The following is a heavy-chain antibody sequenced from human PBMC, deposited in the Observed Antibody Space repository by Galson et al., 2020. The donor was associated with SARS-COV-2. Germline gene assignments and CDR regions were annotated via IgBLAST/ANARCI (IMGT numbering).Heavy chain of an antibody. V-gene: IGHV4-59*08. CDR1: GGSITTYY. Sequence: SETLSLTCTVSGGSITTYYSSWSRHPPQKGLGWIGYLYYTGNTNYNTPPQSRVTISVDTSKSQFSLKLNSVTAADTAVYYCARLLVVRGVDSWGQGILVTVTS. CDR3: ARLLVVRGVDS. J-gene: IGHJ4*02. D-gene: IGHD3-10*01. CDR2: LYYTGNT.